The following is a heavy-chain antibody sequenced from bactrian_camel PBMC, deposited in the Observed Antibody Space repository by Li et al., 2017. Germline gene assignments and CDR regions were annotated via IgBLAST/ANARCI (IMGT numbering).Heavy chain of an antibody. CDR2: IATAGSEGA. CDR1: GYRYKSYC. J-gene: IGHJ6*01. Sequence: HVQLVESGGGSVQSGGSLRLSCAWSGYRYKSYCMGWFRQAPGKEREVVAFIATAGSEGAAYVDSVKGRFTISQDNVKNTVYLQMNSLKPEDTAMYYCAAKRSAYERGGDSYTCDPLGADFPFWGQGTQVTVSS. CDR3: AAKRSAYERGGDSYTCDPLGADFPF. V-gene: IGHV3S53*01. D-gene: IGHD2*01.